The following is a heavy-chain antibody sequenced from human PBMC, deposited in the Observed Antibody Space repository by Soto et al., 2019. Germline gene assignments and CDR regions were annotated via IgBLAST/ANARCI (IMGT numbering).Heavy chain of an antibody. CDR1: GYTFTGYY. CDR2: INPNSGGT. D-gene: IGHD6-13*01. V-gene: IGHV1-2*04. Sequence: ASVKVSCKASGYTFTGYYMHWVRQAPGQGLEWMGWINPNSGGTNYAQKFQGWVTMTRDTSISTAYMELSRLRSDDTAVYYCARVGIAAAGTDYYYGMDVWGQGTTVTVSS. CDR3: ARVGIAAAGTDYYYGMDV. J-gene: IGHJ6*02.